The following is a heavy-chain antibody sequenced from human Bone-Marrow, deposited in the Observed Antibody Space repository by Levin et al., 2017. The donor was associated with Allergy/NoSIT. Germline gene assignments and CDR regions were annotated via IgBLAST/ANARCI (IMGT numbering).Heavy chain of an antibody. V-gene: IGHV3-66*01. D-gene: IGHD1-7*01. Sequence: ESLKISCAASGFTVSNTYMTWVRQAPGKGLEWVSVIYSGGGTQYADSVRGRFTISRDSSQNTLYLQMNSLRAEDTAIYYCARSFNWNYAGGQGTLVTVSS. CDR2: IYSGGGT. CDR1: GFTVSNTY. CDR3: ARSFNWNYA. J-gene: IGHJ4*02.